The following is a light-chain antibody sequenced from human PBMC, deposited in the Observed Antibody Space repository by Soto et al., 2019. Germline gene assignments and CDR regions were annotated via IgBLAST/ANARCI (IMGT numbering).Light chain of an antibody. Sequence: EIVLTQSPGTLSLSPGERATLSCRASQSVSSSYLAWYQQKPGQAPRLLIYGASSRATGIPDRFSGSGSGKYFTLTISRLEPEDFAVYYCQQYGSSPWTLAKGPRWKSN. J-gene: IGKJ1*01. CDR2: GAS. CDR1: QSVSSSY. CDR3: QQYGSSPWT. V-gene: IGKV3-20*01.